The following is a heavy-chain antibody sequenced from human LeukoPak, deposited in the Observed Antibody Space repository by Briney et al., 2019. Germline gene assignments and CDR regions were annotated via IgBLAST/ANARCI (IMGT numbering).Heavy chain of an antibody. V-gene: IGHV1-18*01. CDR3: AREVTPDLRLDY. J-gene: IGHJ4*02. CDR1: GYTFTSYA. Sequence: EASVKVSCKASGYTFTSYAISWVRQAPGQGLEWMGWISGYNGNTNYAQKLQGRVTITTDTSTSTAYMELRSLRSDDTAVYYCAREVTPDLRLDYWGQGTLVTVSS. CDR2: ISGYNGNT. D-gene: IGHD4-23*01.